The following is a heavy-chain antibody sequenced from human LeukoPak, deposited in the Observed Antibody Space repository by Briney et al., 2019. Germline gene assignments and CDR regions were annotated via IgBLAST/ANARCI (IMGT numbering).Heavy chain of an antibody. CDR1: GYTFTSYG. D-gene: IGHD3-10*01. V-gene: IGHV1-18*01. Sequence: VASVKVSCKASGYTFTSYGISWVRQAPGQGLGWMGWISAYNGNTNYAQKLQGRVTMTTDTSTSTAYMELRSLRSDDTAVYYCARVSYGSGSYLRPYYYYYMDVWGKGTTVTVSS. J-gene: IGHJ6*03. CDR3: ARVSYGSGSYLRPYYYYYMDV. CDR2: ISAYNGNT.